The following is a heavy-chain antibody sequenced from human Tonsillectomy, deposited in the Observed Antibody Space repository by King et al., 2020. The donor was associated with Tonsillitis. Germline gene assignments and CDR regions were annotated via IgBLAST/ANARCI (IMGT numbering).Heavy chain of an antibody. D-gene: IGHD4-17*01. V-gene: IGHV3-9*01. J-gene: IGHJ4*02. Sequence: EVQLVESGGGLVQPGRSLRLSCAASGFTFDDYAMHWVRQAPGKGLEWVSGISWNSGSIGYADSVKGRFTISRDNAKNSLYLQMNSLRAEDTALYYCAKAMGGFAYGDFAGFDYWGQGTLVTVSS. CDR2: ISWNSGSI. CDR3: AKAMGGFAYGDFAGFDY. CDR1: GFTFDDYA.